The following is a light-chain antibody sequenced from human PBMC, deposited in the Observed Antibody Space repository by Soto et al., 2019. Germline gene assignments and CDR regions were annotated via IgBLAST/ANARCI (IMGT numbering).Light chain of an antibody. J-gene: IGLJ3*02. V-gene: IGLV1-40*01. CDR1: SSNIGAGYD. Sequence: QSVLTQPPSVSGAPGQRVTISCTGSSSNIGAGYDVHWYQQLPGTAPKLLIYGNSNRPSGVPHRFSCSKSGTSASLAITGVQAEDEADYYCRSYDRSLSGWVFGGGTKLTVL. CDR2: GNS. CDR3: RSYDRSLSGWV.